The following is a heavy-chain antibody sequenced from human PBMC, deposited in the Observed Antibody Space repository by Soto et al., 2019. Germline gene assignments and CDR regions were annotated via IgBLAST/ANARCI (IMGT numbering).Heavy chain of an antibody. CDR1: GYTFTSYG. CDR3: ARVSSDSSGYYYFYPFDY. CDR2: ISAYNGNT. J-gene: IGHJ4*02. Sequence: ASVKVSCKASGYTFTSYGISWVRQAPGQGLEWMGWISAYNGNTNYAQKLQGRVTMTTDTSTSTAYMELRSLRSDDTAVYYCARVSSDSSGYYYFYPFDYWGQGTPVTVSS. V-gene: IGHV1-18*01. D-gene: IGHD3-22*01.